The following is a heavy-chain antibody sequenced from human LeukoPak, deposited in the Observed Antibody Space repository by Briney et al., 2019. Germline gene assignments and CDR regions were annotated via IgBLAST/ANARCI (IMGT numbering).Heavy chain of an antibody. CDR1: GGSVTSGTYY. Sequence: SETLSLTSTGSGGSVTSGTYYWSWIRQPPGKGLEWIGYIYYSGSTNYNPSLKSRVTISVDTSKNQFSLKLSSVTAADTAVYYCARSRGPNILTGYFMPYYFHYWGEGALVTVSS. V-gene: IGHV4-61*01. D-gene: IGHD3-9*01. J-gene: IGHJ4*02. CDR3: ARSRGPNILTGYFMPYYFHY. CDR2: IYYSGST.